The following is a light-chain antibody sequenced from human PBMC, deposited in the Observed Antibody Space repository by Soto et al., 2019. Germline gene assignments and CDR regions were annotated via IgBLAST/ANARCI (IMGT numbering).Light chain of an antibody. CDR2: EVS. J-gene: IGLJ2*01. V-gene: IGLV2-14*01. Sequence: QSALTQPASVSGSPGQSITISCTGTSSDVGGYSYVSWYQQHPGKAPKLMIYEVSNRPSGVSNRFSGSKSGNTASLTTSGLQPEDEADYYCSSYTSSSTLVFGGGTK. CDR3: SSYTSSSTLV. CDR1: SSDVGGYSY.